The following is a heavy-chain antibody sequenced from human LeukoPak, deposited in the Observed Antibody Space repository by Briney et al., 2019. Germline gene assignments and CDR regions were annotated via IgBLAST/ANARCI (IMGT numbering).Heavy chain of an antibody. J-gene: IGHJ4*02. V-gene: IGHV3-33*08. CDR2: IWYDGSNK. D-gene: IGHD2-15*01. Sequence: GGSLRLSCAASGFTFSGYGMHWVRQAPGKGLEWVAIIWYDGSNKYYADSVKGRFTISRDNSKNMLFLQMNSLRAEDTAVYYCVRSGDSAVVGFDYWGQGSLVTVSS. CDR3: VRSGDSAVVGFDY. CDR1: GFTFSGYG.